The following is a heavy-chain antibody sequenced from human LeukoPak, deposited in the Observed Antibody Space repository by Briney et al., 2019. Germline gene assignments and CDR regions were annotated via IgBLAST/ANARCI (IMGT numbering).Heavy chain of an antibody. CDR3: ARDIRRIVVVPGSMDV. D-gene: IGHD2-2*01. CDR2: ISYDGTKI. CDR1: GFSINTYN. J-gene: IGHJ6*04. Sequence: GGSLRLSCAASGFSINTYNLHWVRQAPGKGLEWVALISYDGTKIFYADSVQGRFTISRDNSKNMLYLQMNSLRAEDTAVYYCARDIRRIVVVPGSMDVWGKGTTVTVST. V-gene: IGHV3-30-3*01.